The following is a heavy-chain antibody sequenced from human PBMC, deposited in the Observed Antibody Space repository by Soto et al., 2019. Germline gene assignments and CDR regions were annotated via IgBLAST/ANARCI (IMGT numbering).Heavy chain of an antibody. CDR1: GYTFTGYY. CDR2: INPNSGGT. D-gene: IGHD3-10*01. Sequence: ASVKVSCKASGYTFTGYYMHWVRQAPGQGLEWMGWINPNSGGTNYAQKFQGRVTMTRDTSISTAYMELSRLRSDDTAVYYCARDRVVRGVIIYYYGMDVWGQGTKVTVSS. V-gene: IGHV1-2*02. CDR3: ARDRVVRGVIIYYYGMDV. J-gene: IGHJ6*02.